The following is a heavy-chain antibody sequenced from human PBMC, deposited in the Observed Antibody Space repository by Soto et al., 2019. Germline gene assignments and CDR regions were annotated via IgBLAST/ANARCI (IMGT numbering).Heavy chain of an antibody. Sequence: QVQLVQSGAEVKKPGASVKVSCKASGYTFTSYAISWVRQAPGQGLEWMGWISAYNGNTKYAQKLEGRVTMTTDTCTSTAYMEHRSRTTDDRARYCWERDAPPHDYWGQGRLVTVSS. V-gene: IGHV1-18*01. CDR3: ERDAPPHDY. J-gene: IGHJ4*02. CDR2: ISAYNGNT. CDR1: GYTFTSYA.